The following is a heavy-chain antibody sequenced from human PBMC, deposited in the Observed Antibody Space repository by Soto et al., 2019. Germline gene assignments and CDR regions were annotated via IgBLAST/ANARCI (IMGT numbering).Heavy chain of an antibody. V-gene: IGHV1-18*01. CDR3: AREGVAPYYYYGMDV. D-gene: IGHD5-12*01. J-gene: IGHJ6*02. Sequence: VASVKVSCKASGYTFTRYGISWVRQAPGQGLEWMGWISTYNGDTNYAQTFQGRVTMNTDTSTSTVHMEVRGLRSDDTAVYYCAREGVAPYYYYGMDVWGQGTPVTVSS. CDR1: GYTFTRYG. CDR2: ISTYNGDT.